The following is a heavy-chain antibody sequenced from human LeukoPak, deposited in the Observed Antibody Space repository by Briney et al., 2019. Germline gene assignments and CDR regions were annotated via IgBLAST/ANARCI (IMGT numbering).Heavy chain of an antibody. D-gene: IGHD5-12*01. Sequence: PGGSLRLSCAASGFTFSSYSMNWVRQAPGKGLEWVSSISSSSSYIYYADSVKGRFTISRDNAKNSLHLQMNSLRAEDTAVYYCARVEVAMGYFDYWGQGTLVTVSS. CDR1: GFTFSSYS. CDR3: ARVEVAMGYFDY. CDR2: ISSSSSYI. J-gene: IGHJ4*02. V-gene: IGHV3-21*01.